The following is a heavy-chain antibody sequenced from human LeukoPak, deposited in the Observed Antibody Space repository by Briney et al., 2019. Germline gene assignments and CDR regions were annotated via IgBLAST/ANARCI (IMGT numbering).Heavy chain of an antibody. J-gene: IGHJ4*02. D-gene: IGHD2-21*02. Sequence: SETLSLTCTVSGGSTSSYYWSWIRQPPGKGLEWIGYIYYSGSTNYNPSLKSRVTISVDTSKNQFSLKLSSVTAADTAVYYCARVATYCGGDCYSGFDYWGQGTLVTVSS. CDR1: GGSTSSYY. CDR3: ARVATYCGGDCYSGFDY. V-gene: IGHV4-59*12. CDR2: IYYSGST.